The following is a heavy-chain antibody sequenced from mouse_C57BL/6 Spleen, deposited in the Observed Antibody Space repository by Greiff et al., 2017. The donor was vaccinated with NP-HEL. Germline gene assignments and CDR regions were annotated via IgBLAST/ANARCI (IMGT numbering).Heavy chain of an antibody. V-gene: IGHV5-6*01. CDR2: ISSGGSYT. CDR1: GFTFSSYG. CDR3: TRPYYDFDGGFAY. D-gene: IGHD2-4*01. J-gene: IGHJ3*01. Sequence: EVMLVESGGDLVKPGGSLKLSCAASGFTFSSYGMSWVRQTPDKRLEWVATISSGGSYTYYPDSVKGRFTISRDNAKNTLYLQMSSLKSEDTAMYYCTRPYYDFDGGFAYWGQGTLVTVSA.